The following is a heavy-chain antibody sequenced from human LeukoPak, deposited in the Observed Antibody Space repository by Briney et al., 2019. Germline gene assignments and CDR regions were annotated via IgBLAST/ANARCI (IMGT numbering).Heavy chain of an antibody. CDR3: ARDRNDYVWGSYDY. CDR1: GYTFTGYY. CDR2: INPNSGGT. V-gene: IGHV1-2*02. J-gene: IGHJ4*02. D-gene: IGHD3-16*01. Sequence: GASVKVSCKASGYTFTGYYMHWVRQAPGQGLEWMGWINPNSGGTNYAQKFQGRVTMTRDTSISTAYMELSRLRSDDTAVYYCARDRNDYVWGSYDYWGQGTLVTVSS.